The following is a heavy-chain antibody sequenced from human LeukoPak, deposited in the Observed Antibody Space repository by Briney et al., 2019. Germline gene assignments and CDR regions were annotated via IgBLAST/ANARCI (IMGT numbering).Heavy chain of an antibody. J-gene: IGHJ3*02. CDR1: GFTFSDYS. V-gene: IGHV3-30*04. CDR2: ISYDGSNQ. D-gene: IGHD5-12*01. CDR3: ARPRGYSGYDYAFDI. Sequence: GGSLRLSCAASGFTFSDYSMHWVRQAPGKGLVWVAVISYDGSNQYYADSVMGRFTISRDNPKNTLYLQMNSLRPEDTAVYYCARPRGYSGYDYAFDIWGQGTMVTVSS.